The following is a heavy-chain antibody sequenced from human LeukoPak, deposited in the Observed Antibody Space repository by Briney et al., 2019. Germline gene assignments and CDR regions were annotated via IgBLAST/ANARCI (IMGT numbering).Heavy chain of an antibody. J-gene: IGHJ4*02. Sequence: GASVKVSCKASGGTFSSYAISWVRQAPGQGLERMGGIIPIFGTANYAQKFQGRVTITADESTSTAYMELSSLRSEDTAVYYCASSPVVTLYYFDYWGQGTLVTVSS. CDR1: GGTFSSYA. CDR2: IIPIFGTA. V-gene: IGHV1-69*13. D-gene: IGHD3-22*01. CDR3: ASSPVVTLYYFDY.